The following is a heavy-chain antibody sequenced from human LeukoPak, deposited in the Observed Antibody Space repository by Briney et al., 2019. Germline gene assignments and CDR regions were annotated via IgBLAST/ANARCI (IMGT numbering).Heavy chain of an antibody. J-gene: IGHJ4*02. Sequence: LSLTCAVYGGSFSGYYWSWVRQAPGKGLEWVSYISSSSSTTYYADSVKGRFTISRDNSKNTLYLQMNSLRAEDTAVYYCAKDQRGGPGYYDSSGLRPDWGQGTLVTVSS. D-gene: IGHD3-22*01. V-gene: IGHV3-11*01. CDR1: GGSFSGYY. CDR3: AKDQRGGPGYYDSSGLRPD. CDR2: ISSSSSTT.